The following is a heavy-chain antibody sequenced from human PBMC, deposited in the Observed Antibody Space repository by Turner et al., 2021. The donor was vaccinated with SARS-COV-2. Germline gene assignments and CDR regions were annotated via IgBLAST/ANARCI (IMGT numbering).Heavy chain of an antibody. CDR2: INHSGST. D-gene: IGHD2-15*01. J-gene: IGHJ5*02. CDR3: ARGPRVVAPTTWFDP. Sequence: QVQLQQWGAGLLKPSETLSLTCAVYGGSFSGYFWTWIRQPPGKGLEWIGEINHSGSTNYNPSLKSRVTISVDTSKNQFSLKLSSVTAADTAVYYCARGPRVVAPTTWFDPWGKGTLVTVSS. V-gene: IGHV4-34*01. CDR1: GGSFSGYF.